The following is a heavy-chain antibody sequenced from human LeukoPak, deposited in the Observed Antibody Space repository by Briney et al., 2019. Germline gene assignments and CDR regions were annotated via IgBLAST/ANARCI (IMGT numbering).Heavy chain of an antibody. Sequence: SETLSLTCTVSGGSISSSSYYWGWIRQPPGKGLEWIGSIYYSGSTYYNPSLKSRVTISVDTSKNQFSLKLSSVTAADTAVYYCARDPYYDFWSGGHAFDIWGQGTMVTVSS. CDR2: IYYSGST. D-gene: IGHD3-3*01. CDR1: GGSISSSSYY. V-gene: IGHV4-39*02. CDR3: ARDPYYDFWSGGHAFDI. J-gene: IGHJ3*02.